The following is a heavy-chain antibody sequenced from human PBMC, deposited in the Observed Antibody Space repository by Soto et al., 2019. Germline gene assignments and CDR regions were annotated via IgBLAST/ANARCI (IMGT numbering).Heavy chain of an antibody. CDR3: AKRTVGWYFDL. J-gene: IGHJ2*01. CDR1: GFTFSSYA. CDR2: LSGSGGST. V-gene: IGHV3-23*01. D-gene: IGHD4-17*01. Sequence: EVQLLESGGGLVQPGGSLRLSCAASGFTFSSYAMNWVRQAPGKGLEWVSVLSGSGGSTYYADAVKGRFTISRDNSKITLYLQMTSLRAEDTAVYYCAKRTVGWYFDLWGRGTLVTVSS.